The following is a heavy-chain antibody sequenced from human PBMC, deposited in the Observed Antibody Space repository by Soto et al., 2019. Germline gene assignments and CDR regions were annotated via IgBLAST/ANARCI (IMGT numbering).Heavy chain of an antibody. J-gene: IGHJ5*02. CDR1: GVTFRTYW. CDR3: VRGSGWYRVDP. V-gene: IGHV3-74*01. CDR2: ISSDGSDT. D-gene: IGHD6-19*01. Sequence: EVQVEESGGGLVQPGGSLRVSCAASGVTFRTYWMHWVRQAPGKGLVWVSRISSDGSDTSYADSVKGRFTISRDNAKNTVHLEMKSLRVEDTAIYYCVRGSGWYRVDPWGQGTLVTVSS.